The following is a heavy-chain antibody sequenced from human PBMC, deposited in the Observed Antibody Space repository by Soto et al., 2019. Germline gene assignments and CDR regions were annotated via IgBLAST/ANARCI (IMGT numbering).Heavy chain of an antibody. V-gene: IGHV4-39*01. CDR2: IYYSGST. Sequence: SETLSLTCTVSGGSISSSSYYWGWIRQPPGKGLEWIGSIYYSGSTYYNPSLKSRVTISVDTSKNQFSLKLSSVTAADTAVYYCARHRSYYDSSGYYPNNFDYWGQGTLVTVSS. CDR3: ARHRSYYDSSGYYPNNFDY. D-gene: IGHD3-22*01. J-gene: IGHJ4*02. CDR1: GGSISSSSYY.